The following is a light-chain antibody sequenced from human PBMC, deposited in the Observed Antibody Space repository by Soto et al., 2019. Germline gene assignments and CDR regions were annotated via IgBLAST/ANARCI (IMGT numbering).Light chain of an antibody. CDR1: SSDVGDHNS. V-gene: IGLV2-14*03. CDR2: AVS. Sequence: QSALTQPASVSGSPGQSITISCTGTSSDVGDHNSVSWYQQQPGKAPKLMSYAVSNRHSGVSNRFSGSNSGNTASLTISGLQAEHEADYYFSSYTTSTTVIFGGGTKLTVL. J-gene: IGLJ2*01. CDR3: SSYTTSTTVI.